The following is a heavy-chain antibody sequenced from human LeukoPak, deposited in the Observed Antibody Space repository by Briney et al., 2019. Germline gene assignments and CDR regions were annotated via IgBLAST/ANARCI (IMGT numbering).Heavy chain of an antibody. CDR2: ISASGDGI. CDR3: ATAPGGAAGNRVFDH. CDR1: GFTFSSHA. V-gene: IGHV3-23*01. Sequence: PGGSLRLSCAASGFTFSSHAMSWVRQAPGKGLEWVSAISASGDGIYYTDSVKGRFIMSRDNSKDTLYLQMNSLRADDTAVYYCATAPGGAAGNRVFDHWGQGALVTVSS. J-gene: IGHJ4*02. D-gene: IGHD6-13*01.